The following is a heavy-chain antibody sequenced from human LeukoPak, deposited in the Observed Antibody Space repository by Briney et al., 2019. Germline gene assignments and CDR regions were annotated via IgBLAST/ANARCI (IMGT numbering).Heavy chain of an antibody. D-gene: IGHD2-21*02. CDR3: ARDGLRRPPTPYCGGDCPLDY. J-gene: IGHJ4*02. Sequence: AGSLTLSCAASGFTFDDYAMSWVRQTPGKGLEWVSGINWGGGRTGYADSVKGRFTISRDNAKNSLYLQMNSLRVEDTAMYYCARDGLRRPPTPYCGGDCPLDYWGQGTLVSVSS. CDR2: INWGGGRT. V-gene: IGHV3-20*04. CDR1: GFTFDDYA.